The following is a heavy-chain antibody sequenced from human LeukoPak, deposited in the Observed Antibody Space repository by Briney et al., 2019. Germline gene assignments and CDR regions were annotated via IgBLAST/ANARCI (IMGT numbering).Heavy chain of an antibody. Sequence: PGGSLRLSCTTSGFTFGDYAVSWFRQAPGKGLEWVGFIRSNAYGGTTDYAASVKGRFTISRDDSKSNAYLQMNSLKTEDTAVYYCTRSAFDYWGQGTLVTVSS. CDR1: GFTFGDYA. J-gene: IGHJ4*02. CDR3: TRSAFDY. V-gene: IGHV3-49*03. CDR2: IRSNAYGGTT. D-gene: IGHD2-2*01.